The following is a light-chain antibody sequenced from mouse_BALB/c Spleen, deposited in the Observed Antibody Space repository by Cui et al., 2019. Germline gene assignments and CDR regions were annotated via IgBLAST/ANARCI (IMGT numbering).Light chain of an antibody. CDR2: DTS. CDR3: QQWNSYPRT. V-gene: IGKV4-55*01. CDR1: SSVSY. J-gene: IGKJ1*01. Sequence: QIVLTQSPAIMSASPGEKVTMTCSASSSVSYMYWYQQKPGSSPRLLIYDTSNLASGVPVRFSGSGSGTSYSLTISRIEAEDAATYYCQQWNSYPRTFGGGTKLEIK.